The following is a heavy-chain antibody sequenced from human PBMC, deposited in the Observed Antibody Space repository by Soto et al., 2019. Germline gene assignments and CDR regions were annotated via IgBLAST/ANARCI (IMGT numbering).Heavy chain of an antibody. CDR2: INPNSGGT. V-gene: IGHV1-2*04. D-gene: IGHD2-15*01. J-gene: IGHJ4*02. CDR3: ARDRCSGGSCYFFDY. Sequence: ASVKVSCKASGYTFTGYYMHLVRQAPGQGLEWMGWINPNSGGTNYAQKFQGWVTMTRDTSISTAYMELSRLRSDDTAVYYCARDRCSGGSCYFFDYWGQGTLVTVSS. CDR1: GYTFTGYY.